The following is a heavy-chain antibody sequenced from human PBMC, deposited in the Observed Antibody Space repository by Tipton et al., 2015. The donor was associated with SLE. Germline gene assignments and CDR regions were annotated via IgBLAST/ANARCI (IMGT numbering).Heavy chain of an antibody. V-gene: IGHV1-46*01. CDR1: GYTFTSYHY. CDR2: INPSGGRT. J-gene: IGHJ4*02. Sequence: QLVQSGAEVKKPGASVKVSCMASGYTFTSYHYMHWVRQAPGQGLEWMGIINPSGGRTSYAQKFQGRVTMTRDTSTSAVYMELSSLRSEDTAVYYCARGSAAGPSFDYWGQGTLVIVSS. CDR3: ARGSAAGPSFDY. D-gene: IGHD6-13*01.